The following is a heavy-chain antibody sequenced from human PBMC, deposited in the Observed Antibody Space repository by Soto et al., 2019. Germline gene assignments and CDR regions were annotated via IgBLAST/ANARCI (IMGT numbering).Heavy chain of an antibody. CDR3: ARQVTTVTSNYYYYGMDV. Sequence: PGESLKISCKGSGYSFTSYWIGWVRQMPGKGLEWMGIIYPGDSDTRYSPSFQGQVTISADKSISTAYLQWSSLKASDTAMYYCARQVTTVTSNYYYYGMDVWGQGTTVTVSS. D-gene: IGHD4-4*01. CDR1: GYSFTSYW. CDR2: IYPGDSDT. J-gene: IGHJ6*02. V-gene: IGHV5-51*01.